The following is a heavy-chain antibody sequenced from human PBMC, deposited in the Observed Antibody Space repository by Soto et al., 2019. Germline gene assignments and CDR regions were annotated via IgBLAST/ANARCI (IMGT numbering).Heavy chain of an antibody. Sequence: AASGFTFSSYAVSWVRQAPGKGLEWVSAISGSGGSTYYADSVKGRFTSSRDKSKNTLDLQMNSLSAEETAVYYCAKDLLGPKYAGWAFAIGGHGTMVTVSS. J-gene: IGHJ3*02. CDR3: AKDLLGPKYAGWAFAI. CDR2: ISGSGGST. CDR1: GFTFSSYA. V-gene: IGHV3-23*01. D-gene: IGHD2-15*01.